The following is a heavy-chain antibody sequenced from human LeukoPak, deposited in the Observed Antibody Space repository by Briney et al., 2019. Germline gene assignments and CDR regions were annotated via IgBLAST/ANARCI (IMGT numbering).Heavy chain of an antibody. CDR3: AKDARRDKGYHYYYYYMDV. CDR2: ISGDGGST. D-gene: IGHD3-16*02. J-gene: IGHJ6*03. CDR1: GFTFDDYA. Sequence: PGGSLRLSCAASGFTFDDYAMHWVRQAPGKGLEWVSLISGDGGSTYYADSVKGRFTISRDNSKNSLYLQMNSLRTEDTALNYCAKDARRDKGYHYYYYYMDVWGKGTTVTVSS. V-gene: IGHV3-43*02.